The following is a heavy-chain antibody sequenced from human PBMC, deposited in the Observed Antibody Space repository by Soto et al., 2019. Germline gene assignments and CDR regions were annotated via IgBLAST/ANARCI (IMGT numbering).Heavy chain of an antibody. CDR1: GYTFTSYG. D-gene: IGHD3-16*02. J-gene: IGHJ3*02. CDR3: ARAGPEYDYIWGSYRSSSTDAFDI. CDR2: ISAYNGNT. V-gene: IGHV1-18*01. Sequence: ASVKVSCKASGYTFTSYGISWVRQAPGQGLEWMGWISAYNGNTNYAQKLQGRVTMTTDTSTSTAYMELRSLRSDDTAVYYCARAGPEYDYIWGSYRSSSTDAFDIWGQGTMVTVSS.